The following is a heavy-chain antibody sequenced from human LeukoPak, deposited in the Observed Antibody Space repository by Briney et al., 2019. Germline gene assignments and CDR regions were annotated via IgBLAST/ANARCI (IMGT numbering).Heavy chain of an antibody. CDR1: GFTFTSYA. V-gene: IGHV3-23*01. Sequence: GGSLRLSCAASGFTFTSYAMSWVRQAPGKRLEWVSAISGSSGHTYYADSVKGRFTISRDNSKNTLYLQMNSLRAEDTAVYYCAKVGFSEMEWLLYSDHWGQGTLVTVSS. D-gene: IGHD3-3*01. J-gene: IGHJ4*02. CDR2: ISGSSGHT. CDR3: AKVGFSEMEWLLYSDH.